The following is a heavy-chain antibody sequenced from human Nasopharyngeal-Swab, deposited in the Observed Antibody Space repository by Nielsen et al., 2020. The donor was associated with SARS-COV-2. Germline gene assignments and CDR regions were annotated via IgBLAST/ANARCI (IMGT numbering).Heavy chain of an antibody. Sequence: GESLKISCAASGSTFSTYAMHWVRQAPGKGLEWVADISYDGDNKYYADSVKGRFTISRDNSKNTLYLQMNSLRAEDTAVYYCAREWINNFDYWGQGTLVTVSS. J-gene: IGHJ4*02. D-gene: IGHD5-12*01. CDR3: AREWINNFDY. CDR2: ISYDGDNK. V-gene: IGHV3-30-3*01. CDR1: GSTFSTYA.